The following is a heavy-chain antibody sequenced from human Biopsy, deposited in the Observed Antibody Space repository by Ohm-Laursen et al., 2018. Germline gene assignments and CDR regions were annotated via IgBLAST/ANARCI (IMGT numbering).Heavy chain of an antibody. CDR2: ISWNSGSI. V-gene: IGHV3-9*01. J-gene: IGHJ4*02. CDR3: ARLGELHGLWYFDF. Sequence: SLRLSCAASGFTFQDHAMHWVRQAPGKGLEWVSGISWNSGSINYAVSVQGRFTISRDNAKNSLYLQMNSLRVEDTALYFCARLGELHGLWYFDFWGQGALVTGSS. D-gene: IGHD2-21*01. CDR1: GFTFQDHA.